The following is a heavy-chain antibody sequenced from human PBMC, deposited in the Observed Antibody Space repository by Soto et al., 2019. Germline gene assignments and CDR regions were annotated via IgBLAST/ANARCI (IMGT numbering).Heavy chain of an antibody. CDR2: ISSSSSYI. J-gene: IGHJ3*02. D-gene: IGHD6-19*01. CDR3: ARAQAGDAFDI. CDR1: GFTFSSYS. Sequence: GGSLRLSCAASGFTFSSYSMNWVRQAPGKGLEWVSSISSSSSYIYYADSVKGRFTISRDNAKNSLYLQMNSLRAEDTAVYYCARAQAGDAFDIWGQGTMVTVSS. V-gene: IGHV3-21*01.